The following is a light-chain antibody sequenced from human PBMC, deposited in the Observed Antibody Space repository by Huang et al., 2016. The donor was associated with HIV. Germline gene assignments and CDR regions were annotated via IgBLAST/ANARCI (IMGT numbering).Light chain of an antibody. CDR3: QQFNNIPIT. Sequence: AIQLTQSPSSVSASVGDRVTITCRASQGISSALAWYQHKSGEAPKLLCDDASNLERGVPSMVIGSGSGTDFTLTISSRQPEDFATYYCQQFNNIPITFGQGTRLEMK. CDR1: QGISSA. CDR2: DAS. J-gene: IGKJ5*01. V-gene: IGKV1D-13*01.